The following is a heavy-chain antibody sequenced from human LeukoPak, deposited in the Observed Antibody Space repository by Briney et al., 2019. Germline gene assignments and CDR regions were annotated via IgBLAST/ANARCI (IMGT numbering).Heavy chain of an antibody. CDR1: GGSISSYY. CDR3: ARFPGSAEYRHYYYMDV. CDR2: IYYGGST. V-gene: IGHV4-59*01. D-gene: IGHD2-15*01. J-gene: IGHJ6*03. Sequence: SETLSLTCTVSGGSISSYYWSWIRQPPGKGLEWIGYIYYGGSTNYNPSLKSRVTVSVDTSKNQFSLKLSSVTAADTAVYYCARFPGSAEYRHYYYMDVWGKGTTVTVSS.